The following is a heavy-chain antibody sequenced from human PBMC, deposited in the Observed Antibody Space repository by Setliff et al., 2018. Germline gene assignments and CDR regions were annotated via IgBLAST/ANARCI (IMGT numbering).Heavy chain of an antibody. CDR1: GFFFRSYE. V-gene: IGHV3-23*01. CDR3: VKGTNVVMVYTGFDH. J-gene: IGHJ4*01. Sequence: GGSLRLSCAASGFFFRSYEMNWVRQTPGKGLEWVSTISGSAGSIHLADSVKGRFTISRDNSKNTLFLQMSSLRAADTAVYYCVKGTNVVMVYTGFDHWGQGTLVTVSS. D-gene: IGHD2-8*01. CDR2: ISGSAGSI.